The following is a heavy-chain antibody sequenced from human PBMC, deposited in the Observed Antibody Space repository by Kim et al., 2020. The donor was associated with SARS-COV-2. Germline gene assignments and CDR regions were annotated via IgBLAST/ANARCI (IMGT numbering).Heavy chain of an antibody. D-gene: IGHD5-18*01. CDR3: AKGEGRYSQTFDY. Sequence: YADAVKGRFTITKDNSKNTLYLQMNSLRAEDTAVYYCAKGEGRYSQTFDYWGQGTLVTVSS. V-gene: IGHV3-23*03. J-gene: IGHJ4*02.